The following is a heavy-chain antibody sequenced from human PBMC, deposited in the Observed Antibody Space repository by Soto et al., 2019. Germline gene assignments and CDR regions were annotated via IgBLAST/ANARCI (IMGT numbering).Heavy chain of an antibody. CDR3: ATLNSFGSDY. Sequence: VQLVESGGGLVKPGGSLRLSCAASGFTFSSYWMHWGRQAPGKGLVWVSCIYTDGSNTTYEDSVKGRFTISRDNDKSTLYRQMNSLRAEDTAVYYWATLNSFGSDYWGQGKLVTVSS. CDR1: GFTFSSYW. V-gene: IGHV3-74*01. J-gene: IGHJ4*02. CDR2: IYTDGSNT. D-gene: IGHD5-18*01.